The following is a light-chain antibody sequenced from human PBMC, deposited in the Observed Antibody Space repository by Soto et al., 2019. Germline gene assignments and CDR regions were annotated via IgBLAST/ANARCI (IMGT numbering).Light chain of an antibody. J-gene: IGKJ2*01. V-gene: IGKV2-28*01. CDR3: MQALQTPYT. CDR1: QRLLHSNGNTF. CDR2: LGS. Sequence: EIVMTQSPPSLTVTPGEPASISCRSSQRLLHSNGNTFLDWYVQKPGQSPQLLIYLGSNRASGVHDRVSGSEAGTDFTLKISRVEAEDVGVYYCMQALQTPYTFGQRTKLEIK.